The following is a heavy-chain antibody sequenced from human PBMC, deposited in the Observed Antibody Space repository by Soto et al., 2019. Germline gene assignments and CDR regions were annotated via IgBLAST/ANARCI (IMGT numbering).Heavy chain of an antibody. J-gene: IGHJ6*02. D-gene: IGHD4-4*01. CDR2: ISYDGDNK. CDR1: GFTLSSYA. Sequence: GGSLRLSCTASGFTLSSYALHWVRQAPGKGLEWVAVISYDGDNKYYADSVKGRFTISRDNSKNTLYLEMTGLRAEDTAEFYCARDSFPTTTKGHGVYFHYGVDVWGHGTTVTV. CDR3: ARDSFPTTTKGHGVYFHYGVDV. V-gene: IGHV3-30-3*01.